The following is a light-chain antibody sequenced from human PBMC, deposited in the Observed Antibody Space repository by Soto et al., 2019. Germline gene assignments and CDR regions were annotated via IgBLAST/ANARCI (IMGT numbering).Light chain of an antibody. V-gene: IGKV3-11*01. CDR3: QQRGDWPLYT. Sequence: EIVLTQSPATLSLSPGGRATLSCRASQSVSTSLAWYQQKPGQAPRLLIYDASNRATGIPARFSGSGSGTDFTLTISSLEPEDFAVYYCQQRGDWPLYTFGQGTKLEIK. CDR1: QSVSTS. J-gene: IGKJ2*01. CDR2: DAS.